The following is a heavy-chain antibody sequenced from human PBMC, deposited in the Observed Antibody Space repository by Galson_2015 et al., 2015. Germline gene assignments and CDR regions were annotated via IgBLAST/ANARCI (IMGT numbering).Heavy chain of an antibody. Sequence: SVKVSCKASGYTFSNYHIHWVRQAPGQGLEWMGIVTHGSGATSYAEKFQGRVIMTGDMSTTTAFLELSSLRSDDTALYYCARETSATGYGDHWGQGTLVTVSS. CDR2: VTHGSGAT. J-gene: IGHJ4*02. D-gene: IGHD5-12*01. V-gene: IGHV1-46*01. CDR3: ARETSATGYGDH. CDR1: GYTFSNYH.